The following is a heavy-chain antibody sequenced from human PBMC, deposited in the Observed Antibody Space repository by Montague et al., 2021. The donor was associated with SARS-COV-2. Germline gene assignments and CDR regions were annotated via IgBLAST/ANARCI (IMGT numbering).Heavy chain of an antibody. CDR2: VHYTGST. D-gene: IGHD1-1*01. CDR3: ARAQNTCFIANCVNYFDV. CDR1: GGSMSGYY. Sequence: SETLSLTCEVSGGSMSGYYWTWIRQSPGKGLEWIGYVHYTGSTKYNPSLKTRVSLSLDAPKKHFSLHLSSVTAADTAIYFCARAQNTCFIANCVNYFDVWGLGALVTVSS. J-gene: IGHJ4*02. V-gene: IGHV4-59*01.